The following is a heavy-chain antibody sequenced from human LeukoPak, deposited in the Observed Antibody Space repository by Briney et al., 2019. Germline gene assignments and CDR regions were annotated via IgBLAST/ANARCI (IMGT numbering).Heavy chain of an antibody. CDR2: IYTSGST. CDR3: ARVSSDPIMVRGVIMNVRWFDP. V-gene: IGHV4-4*07. D-gene: IGHD3-10*01. Sequence: SETLSLTCTVSGGSISSYYWSWIRQPAGKGLEWIGRIYTSGSTNYNPSLKSRVTMSVDTSKNQFSLKLSSVTAADTAVYCCARVSSDPIMVRGVIMNVRWFDPWGQGTLVTVSS. J-gene: IGHJ5*02. CDR1: GGSISSYY.